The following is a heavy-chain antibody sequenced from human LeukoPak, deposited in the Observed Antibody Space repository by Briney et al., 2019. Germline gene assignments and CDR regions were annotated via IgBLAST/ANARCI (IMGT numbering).Heavy chain of an antibody. CDR2: IGVSGET. CDR3: AKAFDNNGLRGEGGSFDC. Sequence: PGRSLRPSCVASGFNFSKTDMPWVRQTTERRLEWVSAIGVSGETYSADPVKGRFTISRENGKNSGYLQMNSLKARNKASNICAKAFDNNGLRGEGGSFDCWGQGALVTVSS. J-gene: IGHJ4*02. D-gene: IGHD2-8*01. V-gene: IGHV3-13*01. CDR1: GFNFSKTD.